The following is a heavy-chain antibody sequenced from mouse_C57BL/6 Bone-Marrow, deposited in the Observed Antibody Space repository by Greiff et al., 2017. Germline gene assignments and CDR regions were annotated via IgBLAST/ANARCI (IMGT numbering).Heavy chain of an antibody. D-gene: IGHD2-3*01. CDR1: GYTFTSYW. CDR3: ERENDGYSAWFAY. V-gene: IGHV1-52*01. J-gene: IGHJ3*01. CDR2: IDPSDSET. Sequence: VQLQQPGAELVRPGSSVKLSCKASGYTFTSYWMHWVKQRPIQGLEWIGNIDPSDSETHYNQKFKDKATLTVDKSSSTAYMQLSSLTSENSAVYYCERENDGYSAWFAYWGQGTLVTVSA.